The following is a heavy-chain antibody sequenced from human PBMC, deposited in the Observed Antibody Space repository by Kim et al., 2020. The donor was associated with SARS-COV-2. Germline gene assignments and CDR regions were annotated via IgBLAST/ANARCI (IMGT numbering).Heavy chain of an antibody. CDR3: VTLERVGPFFNS. J-gene: IGHJ5*01. V-gene: IGHV5-51*01. CDR1: GYTSTHFW. D-gene: IGHD1-26*01. CDR2: IYPGDSET. Sequence: GESLKISCKASGYTSTHFWIVWVRQMPGKGLEWLGIIYPGDSETRYSQFFHGHITISADNSITPAYLQWGSLRASDTALQYSVTLERVGPFFNSWLQGTL.